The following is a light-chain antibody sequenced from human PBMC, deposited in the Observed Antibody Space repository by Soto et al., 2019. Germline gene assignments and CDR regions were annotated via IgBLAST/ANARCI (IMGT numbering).Light chain of an antibody. J-gene: IGLJ1*01. V-gene: IGLV1-44*01. CDR1: SSNIGSNT. CDR2: GDN. CDR3: QSYDSSLTTFV. Sequence: QSVLTQPPSASGTPGRRVVISCSGSSSNIGSNTVNWYQQLPGTAPKRLIYGDNNRPSGVPDRFSGSKSGTSASLAITGLQPEDEADYYCQSYDSSLTTFVFGTGTKLTVL.